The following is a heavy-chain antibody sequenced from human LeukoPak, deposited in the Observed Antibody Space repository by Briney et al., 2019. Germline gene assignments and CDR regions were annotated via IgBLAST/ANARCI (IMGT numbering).Heavy chain of an antibody. J-gene: IGHJ5*02. D-gene: IGHD2-8*01. V-gene: IGHV4-30-2*01. CDR1: GGSISNINYS. CDR2: IYYSRST. CDR3: ARVMYGEGVRFDP. Sequence: PSETLSLTCTVSGGSISNINYSWSWIRRPPGKGLEWIGYIYYSRSTYYNPALRSRVTISVDRSKNHFSLELNSVTAADTAVYYCARVMYGEGVRFDPWGQGTLVTVSS.